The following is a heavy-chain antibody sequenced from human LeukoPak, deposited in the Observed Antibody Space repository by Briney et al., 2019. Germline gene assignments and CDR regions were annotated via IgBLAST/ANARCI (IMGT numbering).Heavy chain of an antibody. CDR3: ARDIDPTGLVPAAMPGY. V-gene: IGHV3-30*04. CDR2: ISYDGSNK. J-gene: IGHJ4*02. D-gene: IGHD2-2*01. CDR1: GFTFSSYA. Sequence: GGSLGLSCAASGFTFSSYAMHWVRQAPGKGLEWVAVISYDGSNKYYADSVKGRFTISRDNSKNTLYLQMNSLRAEDTAVYYCARDIDPTGLVPAAMPGYWGKGTLVTVSS.